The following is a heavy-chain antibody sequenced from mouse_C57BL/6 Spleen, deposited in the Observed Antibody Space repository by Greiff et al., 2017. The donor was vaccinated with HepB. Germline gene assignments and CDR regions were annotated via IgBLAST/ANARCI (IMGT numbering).Heavy chain of an antibody. CDR1: GFNIKDYY. CDR2: IDPEDGDT. J-gene: IGHJ4*01. D-gene: IGHD1-1*01. CDR3: TTDYYGSSSAMDY. V-gene: IGHV14-1*01. Sequence: EVQLQQSGAELVRPGASVKLSCTASGFNIKDYYMHWVKQRPEQGLAWIGRIDPEDGDTEYAPKFQGKATMTADTSSNTAYLQLSSLTSEDTAVYYCTTDYYGSSSAMDYWGQGTSVTVSS.